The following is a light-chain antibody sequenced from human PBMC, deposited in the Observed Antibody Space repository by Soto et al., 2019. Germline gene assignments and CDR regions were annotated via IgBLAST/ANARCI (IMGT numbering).Light chain of an antibody. CDR1: QSLGTY. Sequence: DIAMTQSPSSLSASVGDRVTISCRASQSLGTYLHWYQQKPGKAPNLLIYSASNLQSGVPSRFSGSGSGTDFTLTIRSLQPEDFATYFCLQTYSALGTFGQGTKVEIK. V-gene: IGKV1-39*01. CDR2: SAS. CDR3: LQTYSALGT. J-gene: IGKJ1*01.